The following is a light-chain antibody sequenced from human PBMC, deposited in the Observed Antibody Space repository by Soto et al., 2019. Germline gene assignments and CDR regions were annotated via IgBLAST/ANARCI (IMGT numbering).Light chain of an antibody. J-gene: IGLJ3*02. V-gene: IGLV1-40*01. CDR3: PSFYPRPSEV. CDR2: GNN. CDR1: SSNIGAGYD. Sequence: QSVLTQPPSVSGAPGQRVTISCTGNSSNIGAGYDVHWYQQLPGTAPKLLIYGNNNRPSGVPDRFFGSKSGTSASLAITGLQAEDGAGYYCPSFYPRPSEVFGGGTQLTVL.